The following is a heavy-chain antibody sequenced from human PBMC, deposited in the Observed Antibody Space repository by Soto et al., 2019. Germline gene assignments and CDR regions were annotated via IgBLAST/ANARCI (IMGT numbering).Heavy chain of an antibody. CDR1: GYTLGNHA. J-gene: IGHJ5*02. Sequence: ASVKVSCKASGYTLGNHAVHWVRQAPGQRLEWVGCINAGNGSTKYSQKFQGRVTITRDTSASTTYMELSSLRSEDTALYYCATDQGSSSWYSSWFDPWGQGTLVTVSS. CDR3: ATDQGSSSWYSSWFDP. V-gene: IGHV1-3*01. CDR2: INAGNGST. D-gene: IGHD6-13*01.